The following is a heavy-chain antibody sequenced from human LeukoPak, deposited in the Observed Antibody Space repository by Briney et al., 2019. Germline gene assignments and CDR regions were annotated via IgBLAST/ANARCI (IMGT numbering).Heavy chain of an antibody. D-gene: IGHD6-19*01. CDR2: IYYSGNT. V-gene: IGHV4-39*07. CDR1: GGSISSSSYY. Sequence: PSETLSLTCTVSGGSISSSSYYWGWIRQPPGKGLEWIGSIYYSGNTYYNPSLKSRVTISVDTSKNQFSLTLSSVTAADTAIYYCARDTKQWLLLTTLFDYWGQGTLVTVSS. CDR3: ARDTKQWLLLTTLFDY. J-gene: IGHJ4*02.